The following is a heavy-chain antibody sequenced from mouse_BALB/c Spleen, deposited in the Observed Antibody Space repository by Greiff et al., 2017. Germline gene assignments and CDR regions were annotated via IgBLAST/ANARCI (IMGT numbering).Heavy chain of an antibody. V-gene: IGHV10-1*02. CDR1: GFTFNTYA. CDR3: VRLQYGPYYAMDY. D-gene: IGHD2-10*02. Sequence: EVKLQESGGGLVQPKGSLKLSCAASGFTFNTYAMNWVRQAPGKGLEWVARIRSKSNNYATYYADSVKDRFTISRDDSQSMLYLQMNNLKTEDTAMYYCVRLQYGPYYAMDYWGQGTSVTVSS. CDR2: IRSKSNNYAT. J-gene: IGHJ4*01.